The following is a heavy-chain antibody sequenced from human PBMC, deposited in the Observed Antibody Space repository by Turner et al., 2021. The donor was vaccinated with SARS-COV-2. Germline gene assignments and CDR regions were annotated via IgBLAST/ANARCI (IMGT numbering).Heavy chain of an antibody. Sequence: QVQLVQSGAEVKKPGSSVKVSCKASGGTFSSYVISWVRQAPGQGLEWMGGIIPISGTAKYEQKFQGRVTITADESTSTAYMELSSLRSEDTAVYYCARGKNYYGSGSYYPTHYYYGMDVWGQGTTVTVSS. J-gene: IGHJ6*02. D-gene: IGHD3-10*01. CDR3: ARGKNYYGSGSYYPTHYYYGMDV. CDR2: IIPISGTA. V-gene: IGHV1-69*01. CDR1: GGTFSSYV.